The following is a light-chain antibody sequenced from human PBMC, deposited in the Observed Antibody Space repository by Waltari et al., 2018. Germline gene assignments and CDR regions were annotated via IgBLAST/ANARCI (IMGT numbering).Light chain of an antibody. V-gene: IGKV3-15*01. CDR1: QSLGTN. CDR3: QQYNNWPLYT. Sequence: ETVMTQSPATLSVSPGGRATLSCRASQSLGTNLAWYQQKPGQAPRLLIYGASARATGAPARFSGSGSGTDFTLTISSLQSEDFVVYYCQQYNNWPLYTFGQGTKLEI. J-gene: IGKJ2*01. CDR2: GAS.